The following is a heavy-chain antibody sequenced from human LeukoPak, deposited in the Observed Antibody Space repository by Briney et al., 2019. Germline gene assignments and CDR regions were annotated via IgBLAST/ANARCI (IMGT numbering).Heavy chain of an antibody. CDR2: ISSSSSDI. V-gene: IGHV3-21*04. CDR3: AKDYCRDGNCPFPFLDS. Sequence: GGSLRLSCAASGFTFSAFSMNWVRQAPGKGLEWVSAISSSSSDIYYTDSVKGRFTISRDNANNFLYLQVSSLRAEDTATYYCAKDYCRDGNCPFPFLDSWGQGTLVTVSS. CDR1: GFTFSAFS. J-gene: IGHJ4*02. D-gene: IGHD2-15*01.